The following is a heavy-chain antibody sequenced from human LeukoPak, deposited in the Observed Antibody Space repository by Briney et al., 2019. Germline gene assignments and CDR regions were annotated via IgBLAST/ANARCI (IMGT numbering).Heavy chain of an antibody. CDR1: GGSISSGGHY. CDR2: IYSTGST. D-gene: IGHD3-10*01. V-gene: IGHV4-61*02. CDR3: ARDQTYSGSGIYTYFDY. Sequence: SETLSLTCTVSGGSISSGGHYWSWIRQPAGKGLEYLARIYSTGSTNYNPSLRSRVTISADTSKNHFSLKLSSVTAADTAVYYCARDQTYSGSGIYTYFDYWGQGILVTVSS. J-gene: IGHJ4*02.